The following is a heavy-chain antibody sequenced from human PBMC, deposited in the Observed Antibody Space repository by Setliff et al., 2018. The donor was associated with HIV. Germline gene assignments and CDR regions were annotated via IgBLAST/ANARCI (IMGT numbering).Heavy chain of an antibody. Sequence: GGSLRLSCAASGFTFSSYGMHWVRQAPGKGLEWVAVISYDGSNKYYADSVKGRFTISRDNSKNTLYLQMNSLRAEDTAVYYCAKDRLTSYYYDSSGYPDYWGQGTLVTVSS. CDR3: AKDRLTSYYYDSSGYPDY. J-gene: IGHJ4*02. V-gene: IGHV3-30*18. CDR1: GFTFSSYG. CDR2: ISYDGSNK. D-gene: IGHD3-22*01.